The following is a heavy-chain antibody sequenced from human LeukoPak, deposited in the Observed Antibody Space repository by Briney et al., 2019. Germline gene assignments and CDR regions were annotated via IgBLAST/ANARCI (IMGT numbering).Heavy chain of an antibody. CDR1: GGSISTINYY. CDR2: IFYSGST. D-gene: IGHD5-12*01. J-gene: IGHJ4*02. CDR3: ARRDSGYDLGY. Sequence: SETLSLTCTVSGGSISTINYYWDWIRQPPGKGLEWIGSIFYSGSTYYNPSLKSRLGISVDKSKNQFSLKLRSVTATDTAVYYCARRDSGYDLGYWGQGTLVTVSS. V-gene: IGHV4-39*01.